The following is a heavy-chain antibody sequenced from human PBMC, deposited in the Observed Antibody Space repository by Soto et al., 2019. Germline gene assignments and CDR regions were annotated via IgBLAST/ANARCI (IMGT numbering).Heavy chain of an antibody. CDR2: IIPILGIA. V-gene: IGHV1-69*08. CDR1: GGTFSSYT. J-gene: IGHJ4*02. CDR3: AREVGGSYYAFVDY. D-gene: IGHD1-26*01. Sequence: QVQLVQSGAEVKKPGSSVKVSCKASGGTFSSYTISWVRQAPGQGLEWMGRIIPILGIANYAQKFQGRVTITADKSTSTAYMELSSLRSEDTAVYYCAREVGGSYYAFVDYWGQGTLVTVSS.